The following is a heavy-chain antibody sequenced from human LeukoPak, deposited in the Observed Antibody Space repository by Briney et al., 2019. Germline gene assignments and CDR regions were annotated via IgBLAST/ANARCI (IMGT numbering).Heavy chain of an antibody. CDR2: IYYSGST. CDR1: GGSFSGYY. CDR3: ARDGYSYGHEYYMDV. J-gene: IGHJ6*03. V-gene: IGHV4-59*01. D-gene: IGHD5-18*01. Sequence: PSETLSLTCAVYGGSFSGYYWSWIRQPPGKGLEWIGYIYYSGSTNYNPSLKSRVTISVDTSKNQFSLKLSSVTAADTAVYYCARDGYSYGHEYYMDVWGKGTTVTISS.